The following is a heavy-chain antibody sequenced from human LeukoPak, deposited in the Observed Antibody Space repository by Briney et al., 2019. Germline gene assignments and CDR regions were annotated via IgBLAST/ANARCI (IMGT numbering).Heavy chain of an antibody. V-gene: IGHV4-30-4*01. CDR2: IYYSGST. D-gene: IGHD3-22*01. Sequence: SETLSLTCTVSGGSISSGDYYWSWIRQPPGKGLEWIGYIYYSGSTYYNPSLKSRVTISVDTSKNQFSLKLSSVTAADTAVYYCARLGRSGGYDPPGPSDYWGQGTLVTVSS. CDR3: ARLGRSGGYDPPGPSDY. CDR1: GGSISSGDYY. J-gene: IGHJ4*02.